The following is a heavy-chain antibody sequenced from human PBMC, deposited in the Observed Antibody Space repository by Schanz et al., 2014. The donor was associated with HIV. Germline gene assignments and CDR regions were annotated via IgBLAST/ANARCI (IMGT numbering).Heavy chain of an antibody. Sequence: QVQLVQSGTEVKKPGSSVKVSCKPSGGTFRSFAISWVRQAPGQGLEWMGGIIPLFGTTNYAQKFQGRVTINADQSTTTVYMYLSSLRSDDTAVYYCARSRYGDHPYYFDLWGQGTPVAVS. D-gene: IGHD2-21*02. CDR3: ARSRYGDHPYYFDL. J-gene: IGHJ4*02. CDR2: IIPLFGTT. V-gene: IGHV1-69*01. CDR1: GGTFRSFA.